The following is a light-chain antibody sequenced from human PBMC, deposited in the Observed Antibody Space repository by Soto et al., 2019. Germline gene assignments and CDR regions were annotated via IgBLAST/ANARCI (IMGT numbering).Light chain of an antibody. V-gene: IGLV2-14*01. Sequence: HSALTQPASVSGSPGQSITISCTGTSSDVGGYNFVSWFQQHPGKAPKLLIYDVNSRPSGVSDRFSGSKSGNTASLTISGLQAEDEADYYCSSYTSSGTVVFGGGTKLTVL. CDR1: SSDVGGYNF. CDR2: DVN. CDR3: SSYTSSGTVV. J-gene: IGLJ2*01.